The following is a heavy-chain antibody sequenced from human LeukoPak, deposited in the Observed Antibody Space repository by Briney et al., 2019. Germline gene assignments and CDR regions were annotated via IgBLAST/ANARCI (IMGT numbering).Heavy chain of an antibody. J-gene: IGHJ4*02. V-gene: IGHV3-49*04. Sequence: PGGSLRLSCAASEFSVGSNYMTWVRQAPGKGLEWVGFIRSKAYGGTTEYAASVKGRFTISRDDSKSIAYLQMNSLKTEDTAVYYCTREARGGPLGATDYWGQGTLVTVSS. CDR3: TREARGGPLGATDY. CDR2: IRSKAYGGTT. D-gene: IGHD1-26*01. CDR1: EFSVGSNY.